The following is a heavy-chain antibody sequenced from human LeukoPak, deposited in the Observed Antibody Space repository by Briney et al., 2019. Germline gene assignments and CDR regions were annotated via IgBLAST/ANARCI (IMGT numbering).Heavy chain of an antibody. CDR3: ARRGSGSYSPFDY. V-gene: IGHV4-61*01. Sequence: PSETLSLTCTVSGGSVSSGSYYWSWIRQPPGKGLEWIGYIYYRGSTNYNPSLKSRVTISVDTSKNQFSLKLRSVTAADTAVYYCARRGSGSYSPFDYWGQGTLVTVSS. D-gene: IGHD3-10*01. CDR1: GGSVSSGSYY. CDR2: IYYRGST. J-gene: IGHJ4*02.